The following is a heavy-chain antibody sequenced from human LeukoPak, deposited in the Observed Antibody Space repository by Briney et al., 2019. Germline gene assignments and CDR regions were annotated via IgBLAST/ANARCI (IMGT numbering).Heavy chain of an antibody. CDR3: ARAHYYDSSGYLFDY. J-gene: IGHJ4*02. Sequence: SQTLSLTCTVSGGSISSGGYYWSWIRQHPGKGLEWIGYIYYSGSTYYNPFLKSRVTISVDTSKNQFSLKLTSVTAADTAVYYCARAHYYDSSGYLFDYWGQGTLVTVSS. D-gene: IGHD3-22*01. CDR1: GGSISSGGYY. V-gene: IGHV4-31*03. CDR2: IYYSGST.